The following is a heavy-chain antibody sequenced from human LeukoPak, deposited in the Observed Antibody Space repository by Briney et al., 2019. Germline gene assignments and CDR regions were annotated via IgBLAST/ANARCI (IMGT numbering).Heavy chain of an antibody. V-gene: IGHV4-38-2*02. CDR2: IYHSGST. D-gene: IGHD4-17*01. Sequence: PSETLSLTCTVSGYSISSGYYWGWIRQPPGNGLEWIGSIYHSGSTYYNPSLKSRVTISVDTSKNQFSLKLSSVTAADTAVYYCASIDYGDFRPFDYWGQGTLVTVSS. CDR1: GYSISSGYY. CDR3: ASIDYGDFRPFDY. J-gene: IGHJ4*02.